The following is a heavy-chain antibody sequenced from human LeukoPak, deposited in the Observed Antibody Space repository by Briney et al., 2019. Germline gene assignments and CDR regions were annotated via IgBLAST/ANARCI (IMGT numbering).Heavy chain of an antibody. J-gene: IGHJ4*02. Sequence: GGSLRLSCAASGFTFSRYWMRWVRQAPGKGLEWVANIKQDGSEKYYVDSVKGRFTISRDNAKNSLYLQMNNLRAEDTAVYYCAREEYGDHLWWGQGTLATVSS. CDR2: IKQDGSEK. CDR3: AREEYGDHLW. D-gene: IGHD4-17*01. V-gene: IGHV3-7*01. CDR1: GFTFSRYW.